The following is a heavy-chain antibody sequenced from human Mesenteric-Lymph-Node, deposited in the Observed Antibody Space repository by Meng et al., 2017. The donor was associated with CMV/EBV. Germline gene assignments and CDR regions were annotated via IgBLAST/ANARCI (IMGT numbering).Heavy chain of an antibody. J-gene: IGHJ4*02. Sequence: GGSVKSRRYYGGWSRKPPGKGLEWIGSIYYSGSNYYNAYLKSRVTISVDTSKNQFSLRLNSVTAADTAVYYCARRSGTYSIKYFDYWGQGTLVTVSS. CDR3: ARRSGTYSIKYFDY. CDR2: IYYSGSN. CDR1: GGSVKSRRYY. V-gene: IGHV4-39*01. D-gene: IGHD1-26*01.